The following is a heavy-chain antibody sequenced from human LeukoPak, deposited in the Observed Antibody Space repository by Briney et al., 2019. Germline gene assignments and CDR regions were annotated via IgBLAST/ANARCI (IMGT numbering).Heavy chain of an antibody. CDR1: GGSISSYY. CDR3: ARVRAIVVVPAAMVPAEFDY. CDR2: IYTSGST. Sequence: SETLSLTCTVSGGSISSYYWSWIRQPPGKGLEWIGYIYTSGSTNYNPSLKSRVTISVDTSKNQFSPKLSSVTAADTAVYYCARVRAIVVVPAAMVPAEFDYWGQGTLVTVSS. D-gene: IGHD2-2*01. J-gene: IGHJ4*02. V-gene: IGHV4-4*09.